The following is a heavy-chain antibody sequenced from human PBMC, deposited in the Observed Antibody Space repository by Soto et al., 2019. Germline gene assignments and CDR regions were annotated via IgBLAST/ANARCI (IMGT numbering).Heavy chain of an antibody. J-gene: IGHJ6*02. CDR2: TSRSGSFI. Sequence: PGGSLRLSCAASGFTFSSYSMNWVRQAPGKGLEWVSSTSRSGSFIYYYADSVKGRFTISRDNAKNSLYLQMNSLRAEGTAVYYCARDLPRGGDTRYYGMDVWGQGTTVTVSS. CDR3: ARDLPRGGDTRYYGMDV. D-gene: IGHD2-21*02. V-gene: IGHV3-21*01. CDR1: GFTFSSYS.